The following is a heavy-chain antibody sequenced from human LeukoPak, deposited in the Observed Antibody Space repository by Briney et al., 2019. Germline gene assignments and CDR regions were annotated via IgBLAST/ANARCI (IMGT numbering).Heavy chain of an antibody. J-gene: IGHJ4*02. D-gene: IGHD3-16*01. V-gene: IGHV4-39*07. CDR1: GGSISSSGYY. CDR2: IYHSGST. Sequence: SETLSLPCTVSGGSISSSGYYWGWIRPPPGKGLEWIGSIYHSGSTNYNPSLKSRVTISVDTSKNQFSLKLSSVTAADTAVYYCARDVWGGYYFDYWGQGTLVTVSS. CDR3: ARDVWGGYYFDY.